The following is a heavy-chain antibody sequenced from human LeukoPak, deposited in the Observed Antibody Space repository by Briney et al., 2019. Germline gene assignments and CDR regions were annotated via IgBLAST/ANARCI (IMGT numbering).Heavy chain of an antibody. CDR2: ISGSGGST. V-gene: IGHV3-23*01. CDR3: AKVTRGYSYGYDY. CDR1: GFTFSSYA. Sequence: AGGSLRLSCAASGFTFSSYAMSWVRQAPGKGLEWVSAISGSGGSTYYADSVKGRFTISRDNSKNTLYLQMNSLRAEDTAVYYCAKVTRGYSYGYDYWGQGILVTVSS. D-gene: IGHD5-18*01. J-gene: IGHJ4*02.